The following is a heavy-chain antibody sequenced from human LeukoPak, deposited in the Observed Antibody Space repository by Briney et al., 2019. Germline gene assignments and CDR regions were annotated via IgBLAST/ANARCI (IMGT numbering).Heavy chain of an antibody. CDR3: ARGIAVYYYYGMDV. V-gene: IGHV4-34*01. CDR2: INHSGSA. J-gene: IGHJ6*02. Sequence: SETLSLTCAVYGGSFSGYYWSWIRQPPGKGLEWIGEINHSGSANYNPSLKSRVTISVDTSKNQFSLKLSSVTAADTAVYYCARGIAVYYYYGMDVWGQGTTVTVS. D-gene: IGHD6-19*01. CDR1: GGSFSGYY.